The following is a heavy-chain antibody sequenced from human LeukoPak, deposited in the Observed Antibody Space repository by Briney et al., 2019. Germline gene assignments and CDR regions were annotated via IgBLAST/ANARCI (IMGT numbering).Heavy chain of an antibody. Sequence: GGSLRLSCVASGFTFSNYWMSWVRQAPGKGLEWVANIKEDGSGKYYVDSVKGRFTISRDNAKNSLFLQMNSLRAEDTAVYYCAKDLGRNYYYYMDVWGKGTTVTVSS. V-gene: IGHV3-7*03. CDR1: GFTFSNYW. CDR3: AKDLGRNYYYYMDV. J-gene: IGHJ6*03. CDR2: IKEDGSGK.